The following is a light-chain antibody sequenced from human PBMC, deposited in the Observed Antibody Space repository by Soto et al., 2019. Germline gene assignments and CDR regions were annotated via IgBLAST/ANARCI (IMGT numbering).Light chain of an antibody. CDR2: EVS. CDR3: SSYTSSGTL. V-gene: IGLV2-14*01. J-gene: IGLJ2*01. Sequence: LTQPPSASGSPGQSVTISYTGTSSDVGGYNYVSWYQQHPGKAPKLMIYEVSNRPSGVSNRFSGSKSGNTASLTISGLQAEDEADYYCSSYTSSGTLFGGGTKVTVL. CDR1: SSDVGGYNY.